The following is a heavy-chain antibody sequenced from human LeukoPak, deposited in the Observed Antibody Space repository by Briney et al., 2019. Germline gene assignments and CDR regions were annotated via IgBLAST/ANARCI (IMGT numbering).Heavy chain of an antibody. Sequence: GGSLRLSCAASGFTFDDYAMHWVRQAPGKGLEWVSGISWNSGSIGYADSVKGRFTISRDNAKNSLYLQMNSLRAEDTALYYCAKALYYYDSSGPFDPWGQGTLVTVSS. CDR3: AKALYYYDSSGPFDP. V-gene: IGHV3-9*01. CDR2: ISWNSGSI. CDR1: GFTFDDYA. J-gene: IGHJ5*02. D-gene: IGHD3-22*01.